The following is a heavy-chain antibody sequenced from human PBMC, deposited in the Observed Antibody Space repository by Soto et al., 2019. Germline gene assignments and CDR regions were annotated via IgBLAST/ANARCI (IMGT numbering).Heavy chain of an antibody. D-gene: IGHD1-1*01. Sequence: SETLSLTCTVSGGSISSSSYYWGWIRQPPGKGLEWIGSIYYSGSTYYNPSLKSRVTISVDTSKNQFSLKLRSVTAADKAVYYCARRLVQMDRLGLYFDLWGRGTLVTVSS. CDR1: GGSISSSSYY. CDR2: IYYSGST. V-gene: IGHV4-39*01. CDR3: ARRLVQMDRLGLYFDL. J-gene: IGHJ2*01.